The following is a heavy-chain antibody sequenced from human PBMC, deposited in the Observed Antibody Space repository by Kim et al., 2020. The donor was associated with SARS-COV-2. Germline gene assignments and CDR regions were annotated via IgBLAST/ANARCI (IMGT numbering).Heavy chain of an antibody. Sequence: SETLSLTCTVSGDSISTYYWSWIRQPAGKRLEWIGRIYTSGGTNYNPSLKSRVTMSVDTSKNQFSLKLNSVTAADTAVYYCARDRVGSSSWFDYWYFDLWGRGTLVTVSS. J-gene: IGHJ2*01. CDR1: GDSISTYY. CDR3: ARDRVGSSSWFDYWYFDL. V-gene: IGHV4-4*07. CDR2: IYTSGGT. D-gene: IGHD6-13*01.